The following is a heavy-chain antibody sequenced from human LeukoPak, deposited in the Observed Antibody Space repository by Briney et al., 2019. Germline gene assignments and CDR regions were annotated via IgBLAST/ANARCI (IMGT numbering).Heavy chain of an antibody. D-gene: IGHD1-7*01. CDR1: GVTFRNYA. CDR2: IIPIFGTA. V-gene: IGHV1-69*05. Sequence: ASVKVSCKASGVTFRNYAISWVRQAPGQGLEWMGRIIPIFGTANYAQRFQGRLTITTDDSTSTAYMDLSSLRSEDTAVYYCARTDLELGDSDYWGQGTLVTVSS. CDR3: ARTDLELGDSDY. J-gene: IGHJ4*02.